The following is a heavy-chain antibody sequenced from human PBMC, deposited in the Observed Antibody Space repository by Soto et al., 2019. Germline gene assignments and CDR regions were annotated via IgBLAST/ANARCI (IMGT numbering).Heavy chain of an antibody. V-gene: IGHV4-59*08. J-gene: IGHJ3*02. D-gene: IGHD3-3*01. CDR3: ARQVGDDPFDI. CDR1: GGSISTYY. CDR2: IYRTGST. Sequence: PSEILSLTCTISGGSISTYYWNWIRQSPGKGLEWIGYIYRTGSTHYNPSLNSRATISLGTSRNQFSLQLNSVTAADTAVYFCARQVGDDPFDIWGRGTMVTVSS.